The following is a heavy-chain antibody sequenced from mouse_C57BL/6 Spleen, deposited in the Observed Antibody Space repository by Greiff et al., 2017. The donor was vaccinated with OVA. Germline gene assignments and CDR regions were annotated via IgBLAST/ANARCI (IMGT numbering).Heavy chain of an antibody. CDR2: IYPSDSET. V-gene: IGHV1-61*01. Sequence: QVQLKQPGAELVRPGSSVKLSCKASGYTFTSYWMDWVKQRPGQGLEWIGNIYPSDSETHYNQKFKDKATLTVDKSSSTAYMQLSSLTSEDSAVYYCARGAYGSSHFDVWGTGTTVTVSS. D-gene: IGHD1-1*01. J-gene: IGHJ1*03. CDR1: GYTFTSYW. CDR3: ARGAYGSSHFDV.